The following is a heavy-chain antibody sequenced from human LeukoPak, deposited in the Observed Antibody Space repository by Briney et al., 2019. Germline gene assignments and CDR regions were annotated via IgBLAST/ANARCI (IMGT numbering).Heavy chain of an antibody. J-gene: IGHJ5*02. CDR1: GYTLTELS. V-gene: IGHV1-24*01. Sequence: ASVKVSCEVSGYTLTELSMHWVRQAPGKGLEWMGGFDPEDGETIYTQKFQGRVTMTEDTSTDTAYMELSSLRSEDTAVYYCAPSTSDGRYMDGGGFWFDPWGQGTLVTVSS. CDR3: APSTSDGRYMDGGGFWFDP. CDR2: FDPEDGET. D-gene: IGHD3-9*01.